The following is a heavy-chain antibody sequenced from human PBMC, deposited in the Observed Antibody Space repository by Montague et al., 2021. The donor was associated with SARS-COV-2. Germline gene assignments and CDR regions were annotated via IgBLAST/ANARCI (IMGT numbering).Heavy chain of an antibody. V-gene: IGHV4-59*08. D-gene: IGHD3-22*01. CDR3: ARHGRFSVIVNTPRGAFDI. J-gene: IGHJ3*02. CDR2: IYFSGST. CDR1: GGSISSYY. Sequence: SETLSLTCTVSGGSISSYYWSWIRQPPGKGLEWIGYIYFSGSTDYNPALKSRVTTSVDTSKNQSSLRLSSLTAADTAVYYCARHGRFSVIVNTPRGAFDIWGPGTMVTVSS.